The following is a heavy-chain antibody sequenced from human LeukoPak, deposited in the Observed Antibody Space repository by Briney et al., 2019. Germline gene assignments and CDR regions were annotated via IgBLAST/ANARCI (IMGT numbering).Heavy chain of an antibody. CDR1: GFTFSSYS. J-gene: IGHJ4*02. V-gene: IGHV3-23*01. CDR2: ISGSGGST. D-gene: IGHD2/OR15-2a*01. Sequence: QPGGSLRLSCAASGFTFSSYSMSWVRQAPGEGLEWVSAISGSGGSTYYADSVKGRFTISRDNSRNTLYLQMNSLRAEDTAVYYCAKVPYFTYFDYWGQGTLVTVSS. CDR3: AKVPYFTYFDY.